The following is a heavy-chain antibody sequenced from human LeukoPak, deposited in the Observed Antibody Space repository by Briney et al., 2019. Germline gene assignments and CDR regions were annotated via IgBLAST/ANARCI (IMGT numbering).Heavy chain of an antibody. CDR3: ATLGTSKSFDL. Sequence: ASVNASCKASGYTFTSYAMHWVRPAPGQRLEWMGWINAGNGNTKYSQKFQGRVTITRDTSASTAYMELSSLRSEDTAVYYCATLGTSKSFDLWGRGTLVTVSS. CDR1: GYTFTSYA. V-gene: IGHV1-3*01. CDR2: INAGNGNT. J-gene: IGHJ2*01. D-gene: IGHD2-2*01.